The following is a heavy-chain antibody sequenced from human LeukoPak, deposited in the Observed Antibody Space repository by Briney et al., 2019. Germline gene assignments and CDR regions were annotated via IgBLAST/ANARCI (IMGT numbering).Heavy chain of an antibody. J-gene: IGHJ4*02. V-gene: IGHV3-23*01. CDR2: ITGSGDST. CDR1: GFTFSNFA. Sequence: GGSLRLSCAASGFTFSNFAMTWVRQAPGKGLEWVSLITGSGDSTYYADSVKGRFTISRDNSKNTLYLQMNSLRADDTAVYYCSRSLRGGVAGNDWGQGTLVTVSS. D-gene: IGHD6-19*01. CDR3: SRSLRGGVAGND.